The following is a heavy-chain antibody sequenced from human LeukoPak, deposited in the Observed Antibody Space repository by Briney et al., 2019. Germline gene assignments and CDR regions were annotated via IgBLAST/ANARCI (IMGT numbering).Heavy chain of an antibody. Sequence: GGSLRLSCAASGFTFTAYWMTWVRQAPGRGLEWVANIRDDGSEENYGDSVRGRFTISRDNAKNSVDLQMHSLRVEDTAVYYCARVLGLKGFDSWGQGTLVTVSS. V-gene: IGHV3-7*04. D-gene: IGHD7-27*01. CDR1: GFTFTAYW. J-gene: IGHJ5*01. CDR2: IRDDGSEE. CDR3: ARVLGLKGFDS.